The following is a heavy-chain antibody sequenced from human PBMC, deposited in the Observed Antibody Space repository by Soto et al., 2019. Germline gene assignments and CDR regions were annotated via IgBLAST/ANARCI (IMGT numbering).Heavy chain of an antibody. Sequence: GGSLRLSCAASGFTFSIYAMSWVRQAPGKGLEWVSAISGSGENTYYAASVKGRFTISRDNSKNTLYLQMNSLRADDTAVYYCARDFRDYYDSSGYSWFDPWGQGTLVTVSS. CDR2: ISGSGENT. CDR1: GFTFSIYA. V-gene: IGHV3-23*01. CDR3: ARDFRDYYDSSGYSWFDP. J-gene: IGHJ5*02. D-gene: IGHD3-22*01.